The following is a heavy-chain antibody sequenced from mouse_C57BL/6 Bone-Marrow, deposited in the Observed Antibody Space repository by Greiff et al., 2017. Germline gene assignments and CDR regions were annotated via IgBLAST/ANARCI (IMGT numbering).Heavy chain of an antibody. V-gene: IGHV3-6*01. CDR3: ARFYYSNPYYAMDY. Sequence: DVQLQESGPGLVKPSQSLSLTCSVTGYSITSGYYWNWIRQFPGNKLEWMGYISYDGSNNYNPSLKNRISITRDTSKNQFFLKLNSVTTEDTATYYCARFYYSNPYYAMDYWGQGTSVTVSS. CDR1: GYSITSGYY. D-gene: IGHD2-5*01. CDR2: ISYDGSN. J-gene: IGHJ4*01.